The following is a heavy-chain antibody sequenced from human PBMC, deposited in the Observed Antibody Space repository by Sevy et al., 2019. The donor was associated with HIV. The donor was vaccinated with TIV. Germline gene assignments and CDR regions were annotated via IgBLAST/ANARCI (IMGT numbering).Heavy chain of an antibody. CDR2: IWYDGTNK. CDR1: GFIISGYG. CDR3: AREDIRVAGIGYYFHS. V-gene: IGHV3-33*01. Sequence: GGSLRLSCAASGFIISGYGMHWVRQAPGKGLEWVAVIWYDGTNKEYADSVKGRFTISRDNSKNTRYLQMNSLRAEDTAVYYCAREDIRVAGIGYYFHSWGQGTLVTVSS. D-gene: IGHD6-19*01. J-gene: IGHJ4*02.